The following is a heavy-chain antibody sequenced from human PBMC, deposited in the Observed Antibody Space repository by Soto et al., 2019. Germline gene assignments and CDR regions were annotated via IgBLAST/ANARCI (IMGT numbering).Heavy chain of an antibody. V-gene: IGHV3-30*18. J-gene: IGHJ3*02. CDR1: GFTFSSYG. Sequence: PGGSLRLSCAASGFTFSSYGMHWVRQAPGKGLEWVAVISYDGSNKYYADSVKGRFTISRDNSKNTLYLQMNSLRAEDTAVYYCAKDIKWLRFGGAFDIWGQGTMVTVSS. D-gene: IGHD5-12*01. CDR3: AKDIKWLRFGGAFDI. CDR2: ISYDGSNK.